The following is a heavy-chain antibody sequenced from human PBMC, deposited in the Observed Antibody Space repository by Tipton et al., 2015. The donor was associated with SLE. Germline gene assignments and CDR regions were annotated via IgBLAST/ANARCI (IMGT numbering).Heavy chain of an antibody. J-gene: IGHJ6*03. V-gene: IGHV4-61*02. CDR3: AREASIDYHYYMDV. D-gene: IGHD2/OR15-2a*01. CDR2: IHTSGST. CDR1: GGSISSGSYY. Sequence: TLSLTCKVSGGSISSGSYYWSWIRQPAGKGLEWIGRIHTSGSTNYNPSLKSRVTISLDTSKNQFSPKLTSVTAADTAVYYCAREASIDYHYYMDVWGKGTAVTVSS.